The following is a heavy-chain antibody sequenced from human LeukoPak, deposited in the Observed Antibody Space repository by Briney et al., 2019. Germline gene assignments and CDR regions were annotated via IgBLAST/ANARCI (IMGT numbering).Heavy chain of an antibody. J-gene: IGHJ6*02. CDR1: GYTFTSYG. D-gene: IGHD2-15*01. CDR2: ISAYNGNT. CDR3: ARDGNCSGGSRHSHYYYGMDV. V-gene: IGHV1-18*01. Sequence: GASVKVSCKASGYTFTSYGISWVRQAPGQGLEWMGWISAYNGNTNYAQKLQGRVTMTTDTSTSTAYMELRSLRSDDTAVYYCARDGNCSGGSRHSHYYYGMDVWGQGTTVTVSS.